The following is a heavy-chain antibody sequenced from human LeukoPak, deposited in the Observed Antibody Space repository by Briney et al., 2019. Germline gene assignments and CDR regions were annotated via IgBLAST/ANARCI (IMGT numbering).Heavy chain of an antibody. CDR1: GFTFSSYA. D-gene: IGHD6-13*01. J-gene: IGHJ4*02. CDR2: ISGSGGST. V-gene: IGHV3-23*01. CDR3: AKDLSGSSWSRGYFDY. Sequence: PGGSLRLSCAASGFTFSSYAMSWVRQAPGKGLEWVSAISGSGGSTYYADSVKGRFTISRDNSKNTLYLQMNSLRAEDTAVYYCAKDLSGSSWSRGYFDYWGQGTLVTVSS.